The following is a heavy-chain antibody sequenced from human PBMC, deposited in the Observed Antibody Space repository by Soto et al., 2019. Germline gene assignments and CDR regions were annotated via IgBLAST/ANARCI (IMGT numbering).Heavy chain of an antibody. D-gene: IGHD2-2*02. V-gene: IGHV4-39*01. CDR2: IYYSGNT. CDR3: ARQPKYCDSDSCYSAHFDY. CDR1: GGSISSSNYY. Sequence: PSETLSLTCTVSGGSISSSNYYWAWIRHPPVKGLEWIGTIYYSGNTYYTPSLKSRLTISVDTSKNQFSLKLNSVTAADTAVYYCARQPKYCDSDSCYSAHFDYWGQGALVTVSS. J-gene: IGHJ4*02.